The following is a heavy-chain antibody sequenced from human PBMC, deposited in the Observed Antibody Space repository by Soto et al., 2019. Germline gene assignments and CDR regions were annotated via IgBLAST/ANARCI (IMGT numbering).Heavy chain of an antibody. Sequence: QVQLVQSGADVKKPGASVKVSCKASGYTFSDYRISWVRQAPGQGLEWMGWISSKNVNTNVAQKVRGRVTMTTDTSTSTVYMELRSLKPDDTAVYYCAREPPETPPDYWGQGTLVTVSS. J-gene: IGHJ4*02. CDR3: AREPPETPPDY. CDR1: GYTFSDYR. V-gene: IGHV1-18*01. CDR2: ISSKNVNT.